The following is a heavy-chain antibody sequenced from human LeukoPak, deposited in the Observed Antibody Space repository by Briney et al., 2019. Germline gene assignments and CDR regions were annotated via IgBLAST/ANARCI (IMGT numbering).Heavy chain of an antibody. D-gene: IGHD3-10*01. Sequence: GGSLRLSCAASGFTFSTYWMHWVRQAPGKGLEWVSRVNRDGGATSYADSVKGRFTISRDNAKNTVYLQMNSLRVEDTALYYCTRDFYGIDYRGQGTLVTVSS. V-gene: IGHV3-74*01. J-gene: IGHJ4*02. CDR2: VNRDGGAT. CDR1: GFTFSTYW. CDR3: TRDFYGIDY.